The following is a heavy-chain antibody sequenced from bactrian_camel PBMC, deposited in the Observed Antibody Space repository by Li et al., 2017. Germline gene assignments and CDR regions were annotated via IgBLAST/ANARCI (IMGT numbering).Heavy chain of an antibody. CDR2: IDSDGST. J-gene: IGHJ6*01. D-gene: IGHD2*01. CDR3: AAGRLPYKIHIVNAVRELDFRS. CDR1: GFTFSSYY. V-gene: IGHV3S26*01. Sequence: HVQLVESGGGLVQPGGSLRLSCAASGFTFSSYYMSWVRQAPGKEREGVAAIDSDGSTSYADSVKGRFTVARDTVKNTLDLRMNDLIVEDTAMYYCAAGRLPYKIHIVNAVRELDFRSWGQGTQVTVS.